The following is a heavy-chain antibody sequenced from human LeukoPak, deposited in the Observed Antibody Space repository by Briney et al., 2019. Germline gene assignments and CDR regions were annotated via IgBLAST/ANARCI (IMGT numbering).Heavy chain of an antibody. CDR3: ARAPLQLWLRSGTYYFDY. CDR1: GGSISSYY. CDR2: IYYSGST. Sequence: SETLSLTCTVSGGSISSYYWSWIRRPPGKGLEWIGYIYYSGSTNYNPSLKSRVTISVDTSKNQFSLKLSSVTAADTAVYYCARAPLQLWLRSGTYYFDYWGQGTLVTVSS. D-gene: IGHD5-18*01. J-gene: IGHJ4*02. V-gene: IGHV4-59*01.